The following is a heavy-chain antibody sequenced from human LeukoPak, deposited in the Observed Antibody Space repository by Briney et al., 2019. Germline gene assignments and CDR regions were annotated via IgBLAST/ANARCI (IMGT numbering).Heavy chain of an antibody. D-gene: IGHD3-9*01. CDR3: ARGGKYCDILTGYYGMDV. CDR2: IYYSGST. V-gene: IGHV4-61*01. CDR1: GGSVSSGSYY. Sequence: SETLSLTCTVSGGSVSSGSYYWSWIRQPPGKGLEWIGYIYYSGSTNYNPSLKSRVTISVDTSKNQFSLKLSSVTAADTAVYYCARGGKYCDILTGYYGMDVWGKGTTVTVSS. J-gene: IGHJ6*04.